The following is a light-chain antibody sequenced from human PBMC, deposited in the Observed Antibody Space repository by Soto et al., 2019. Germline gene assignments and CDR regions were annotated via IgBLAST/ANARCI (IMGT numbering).Light chain of an antibody. CDR2: WAS. V-gene: IGKV4-1*01. Sequence: DIVMTQSPDSLAVSLGERATINCKSSESFLYSSNNKNYLAWYQQKPGQPPKLLIYWASTPESGVPDRFSGSGSGTDFTLTISSLQAEDVAVYYCQQYYSTPLTFGGGTKVDIK. CDR3: QQYYSTPLT. CDR1: ESFLYSSNNKNY. J-gene: IGKJ4*01.